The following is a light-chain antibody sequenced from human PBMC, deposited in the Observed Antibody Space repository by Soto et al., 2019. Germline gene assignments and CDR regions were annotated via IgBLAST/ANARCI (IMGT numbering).Light chain of an antibody. Sequence: QSVLTQPASVSGSPGKSIPTSCTGTTSDLAIYNYVSWYQQQPGKAPKLMIYQVTNRPSGVSNRFSGSRSGNTASLTISGLQAEDEADYYCSSYTDSSNYVFGTGTKVTVL. CDR3: SSYTDSSNYV. CDR1: TSDLAIYNY. CDR2: QVT. J-gene: IGLJ1*01. V-gene: IGLV2-14*01.